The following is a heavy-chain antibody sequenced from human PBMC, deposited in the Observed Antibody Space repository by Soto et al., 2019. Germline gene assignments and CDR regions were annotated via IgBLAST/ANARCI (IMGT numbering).Heavy chain of an antibody. CDR3: ARVRAYSDSSGYYSNDAFDI. D-gene: IGHD3-22*01. V-gene: IGHV4-30-4*01. CDR2: IYYSGST. Sequence: SETLSLTCTVSGGSISSGDYYWSWIRQPPGKGLEWIGYIYYSGSTYYNPSLKSRVTISVDTSKNQFSLKLSSVTAADTAVYYCARVRAYSDSSGYYSNDAFDIWGQGTMVTVSS. J-gene: IGHJ3*02. CDR1: GGSISSGDYY.